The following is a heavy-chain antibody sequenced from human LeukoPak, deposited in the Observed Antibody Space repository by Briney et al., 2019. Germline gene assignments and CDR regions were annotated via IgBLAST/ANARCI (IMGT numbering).Heavy chain of an antibody. D-gene: IGHD6-19*01. CDR2: IYYSGST. J-gene: IGHJ6*03. CDR3: AREGYSSGWYSSYYYYMDV. Sequence: PSETLSLTCTVSGGSISSSSYYWGWIRQPPGKGLEWIGSIYYSGSTYYNPSLKSRVTISVDTSKNQFSLKLSSVTAADTAVYYCAREGYSSGWYSSYYYYMDVWGKGTTVTISS. CDR1: GGSISSSSYY. V-gene: IGHV4-39*07.